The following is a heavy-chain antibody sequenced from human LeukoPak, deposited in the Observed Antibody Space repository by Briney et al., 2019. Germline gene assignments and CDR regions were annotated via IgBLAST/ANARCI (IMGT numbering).Heavy chain of an antibody. CDR3: ARELGGTKTGGFDI. V-gene: IGHV3-64*01. CDR2: IGAEGTIA. D-gene: IGHD1-14*01. CDR1: GFTVSSNY. Sequence: PGGSLRLSCAASGFTVSSNYMSWVRQAPGKGLEFVSSIGAEGTIAFYANSVKGRFTISRDNSKSTMHLQMVGLRPEDSAVYYCARELGGTKTGGFDIWGQGTVVTVSS. J-gene: IGHJ3*02.